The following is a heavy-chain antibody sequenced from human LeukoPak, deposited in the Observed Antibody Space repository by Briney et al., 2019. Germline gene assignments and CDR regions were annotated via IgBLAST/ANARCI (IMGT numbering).Heavy chain of an antibody. J-gene: IGHJ5*02. V-gene: IGHV3-66*02. CDR2: IYSGGST. CDR1: GFTVSSNY. Sequence: GGSLRLSCAASGFTVSSNYMSWVRQAPGKGLEWVSIIYSGGSTYYADSVKGRFTISRDNSKNTLYLQMNSLRAEDTAVYYCARDPRWSGSFTWCQGTLVTVSS. CDR3: ARDPRWSGSFT. D-gene: IGHD3-3*01.